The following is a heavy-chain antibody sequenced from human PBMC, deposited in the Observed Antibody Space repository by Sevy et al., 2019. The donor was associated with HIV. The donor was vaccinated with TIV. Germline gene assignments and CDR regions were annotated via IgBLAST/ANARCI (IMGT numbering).Heavy chain of an antibody. CDR1: GFDFSIYS. Sequence: GGSLRLSCAASGFDFSIYSMCWVRQAPGKGLEWVSTLSFGCGKINYADSVKGRFTISRDNSKSSVYLQMNNMRVEDTAVYYCAREGCTKPHDYWGQGTLVTVSS. J-gene: IGHJ4*02. CDR3: AREGCTKPHDY. D-gene: IGHD2-8*01. V-gene: IGHV3-23*01. CDR2: LSFGCGKI.